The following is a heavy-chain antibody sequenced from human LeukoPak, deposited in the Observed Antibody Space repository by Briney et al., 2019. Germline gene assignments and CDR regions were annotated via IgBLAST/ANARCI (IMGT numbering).Heavy chain of an antibody. CDR1: GFTFSSYA. CDR3: AKPRAVGVNAFFDY. Sequence: GGSLRLSCAASGFTFSSYAMRWARQAPGKGLEWVPSVSGSGGSTYYADSVKGRFTISRDNSKNTLYLRMNSLRAEDTAIYYRAKPRAVGVNAFFDYWGQGTLVTVSS. J-gene: IGHJ4*02. CDR2: VSGSGGST. V-gene: IGHV3-23*01.